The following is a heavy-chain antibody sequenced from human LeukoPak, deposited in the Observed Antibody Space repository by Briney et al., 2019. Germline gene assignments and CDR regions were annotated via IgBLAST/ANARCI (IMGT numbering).Heavy chain of an antibody. CDR1: GYTFTSNY. CDR3: ARDQEGFDY. CDR2: IYPRDGST. V-gene: IGHV1-46*01. J-gene: IGHJ4*02. Sequence: ASVKVSCKASGYTFTSNYIHWVRQAPGQGLEWMGMIYPRDGSTSCAQKFQGRVTVTRDTSTSTVHMELSGLRSEDTAVYYCARDQEGFDYWGQGPLVPVSS.